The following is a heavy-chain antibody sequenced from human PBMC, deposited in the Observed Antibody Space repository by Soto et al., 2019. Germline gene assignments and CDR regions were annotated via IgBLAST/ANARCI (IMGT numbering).Heavy chain of an antibody. Sequence: GGSMRLSCAASGFTFSSYWMHWVRQAPGKGLVWVSRINSDGSSTSYADSVKGRFTISRDNAKNTLYLQMNSLRSEDTAVYYCARTTITMMGVDAFDIWGQGTMVTVSS. CDR3: ARTTITMMGVDAFDI. V-gene: IGHV3-74*01. CDR2: INSDGSST. CDR1: GFTFSSYW. D-gene: IGHD3-22*01. J-gene: IGHJ3*02.